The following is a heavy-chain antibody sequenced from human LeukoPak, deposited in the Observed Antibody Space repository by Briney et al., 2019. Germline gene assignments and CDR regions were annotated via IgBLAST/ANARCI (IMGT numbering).Heavy chain of an antibody. Sequence: ASVRVSCKASGYTFVSPDINWVRQATGQGLEWMGRMNPNSGNTDYAQKFQGRVTMTRNASISTAYMELSSLGSEDTAVYYCARGIEMSASPWGQGTLVTVSS. CDR2: MNPNSGNT. CDR3: ARGIEMSASP. CDR1: GYTFVSPD. J-gene: IGHJ4*02. D-gene: IGHD5-24*01. V-gene: IGHV1-8*01.